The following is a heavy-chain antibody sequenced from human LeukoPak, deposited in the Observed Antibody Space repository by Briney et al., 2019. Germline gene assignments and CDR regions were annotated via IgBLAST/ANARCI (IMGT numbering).Heavy chain of an antibody. CDR2: IIPIFGTA. CDR3: ARVGSRAGAISKVRTYYYYYMDV. CDR1: GGTFSSYA. J-gene: IGHJ6*03. Sequence: GSSVTVSCKASGGTFSSYAISWVRQAPGQGLEWMGGIIPIFGTANYAQKFQGRVTITTDESTSTAYMELSSLRSEDTAVYYCARVGSRAGAISKVRTYYYYYMDVWGKGTTVTVSS. D-gene: IGHD2-2*02. V-gene: IGHV1-69*05.